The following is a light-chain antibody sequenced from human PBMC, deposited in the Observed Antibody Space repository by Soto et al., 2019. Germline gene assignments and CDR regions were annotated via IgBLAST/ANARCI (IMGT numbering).Light chain of an antibody. Sequence: QSALTQPPSASGSPGQSVTISCTGTSSDVGAYKYVSWYQQYPGKAPKLMIYEVSKRLSGVPARFSGSKSGNTASLTVSGLQSEDEADYYCTSYVGSDTWVFGGGTKVTVL. CDR2: EVS. CDR1: SSDVGAYKY. CDR3: TSYVGSDTWV. J-gene: IGLJ3*02. V-gene: IGLV2-8*01.